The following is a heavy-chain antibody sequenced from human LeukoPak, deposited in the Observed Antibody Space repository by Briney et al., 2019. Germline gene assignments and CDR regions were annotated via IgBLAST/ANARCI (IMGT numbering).Heavy chain of an antibody. CDR2: ISSSSSTI. CDR3: ARDLGYSYGWGDY. D-gene: IGHD5-18*01. J-gene: IGHJ4*02. V-gene: IGHV3-48*01. Sequence: GGSLRLSCAASGFTFSSYSMNWVRQAPGKGLEWVSYISSSSSTIYYADSVKGRFTISRDNAKNSLYLQMNSLRAEDTAVYYCARDLGYSYGWGDYWGQGTLVTVSS. CDR1: GFTFSSYS.